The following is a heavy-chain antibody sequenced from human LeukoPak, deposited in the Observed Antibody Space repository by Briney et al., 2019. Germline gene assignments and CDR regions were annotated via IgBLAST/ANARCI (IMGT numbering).Heavy chain of an antibody. CDR3: ARGEGPAPFDY. Sequence: GASVKVSCKASGGTFSSYAISWVRQAPGQGLEWMGGIIPIFGTANYAQKFQGRVTITADESTSTAYMELSGLRSEDTAVYYCARGEGPAPFDYWGQGTLVTVSS. CDR2: IIPIFGTA. CDR1: GGTFSSYA. J-gene: IGHJ4*02. V-gene: IGHV1-69*13. D-gene: IGHD1-26*01.